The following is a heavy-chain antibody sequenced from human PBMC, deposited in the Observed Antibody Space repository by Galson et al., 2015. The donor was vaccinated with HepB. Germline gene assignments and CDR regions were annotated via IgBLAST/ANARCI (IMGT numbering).Heavy chain of an antibody. CDR1: GGSFSGYY. D-gene: IGHD6-13*01. CDR2: INHSGST. V-gene: IGHV4-34*01. CDR3: ARERGKAAATFDY. Sequence: ETLSLTCAVYGGSFSGYYWSWIRQPPGKGLEWIGEINHSGSTNYNPSLKSRVTISVDTSKNQFSLKLSSVTAADTAVYYCARERGKAAATFDYWGQGTLVTVSS. J-gene: IGHJ4*02.